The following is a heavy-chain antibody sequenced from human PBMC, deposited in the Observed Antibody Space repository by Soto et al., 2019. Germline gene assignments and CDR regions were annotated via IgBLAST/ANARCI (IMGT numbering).Heavy chain of an antibody. CDR2: IKSKNDGGTT. CDR1: GFTFTNAW. J-gene: IGHJ4*02. V-gene: IGHV3-15*01. D-gene: IGHD3-3*01. CDR3: TTDRFN. Sequence: EVQLVESGGGLVKPGGSLTLSCAASGFTFTNAWMSWVRQAPGKGLEWVGRIKSKNDGGTTDFAAPVKGRFGISRDDSENTLSLQMNSLKTEDTAVYYCTTDRFNWGQGTLVTVSS.